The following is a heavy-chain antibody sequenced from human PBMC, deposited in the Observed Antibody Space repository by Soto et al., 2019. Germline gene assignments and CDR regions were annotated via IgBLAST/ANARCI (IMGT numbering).Heavy chain of an antibody. Sequence: SGPTLVNPTQTLTLTCTFSGFPLTSNDVGVGWIRQPPGKALEWLALIYWDDDKRYSPSLKSRLTITKDTSKNQVVLRMTNMDPVDTATYYCAHSRYSRSSFDYWGQGTLVTVSS. J-gene: IGHJ4*02. V-gene: IGHV2-5*02. CDR3: AHSRYSRSSFDY. CDR2: IYWDDDK. CDR1: GFPLTSNDVG. D-gene: IGHD6-6*01.